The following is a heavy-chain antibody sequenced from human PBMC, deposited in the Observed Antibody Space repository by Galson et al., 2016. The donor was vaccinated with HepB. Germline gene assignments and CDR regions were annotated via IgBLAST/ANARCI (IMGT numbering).Heavy chain of an antibody. CDR3: AKDRRVAPTGGIFYYYYGMDV. Sequence: SLRLSCAASGFTFSSYGMHWVRQAPGKGLEWVAVISYDGSNKYYADSVKGRFTISRDKSKHTLYLQLDSLRAEDTAMYYCAKDRRVAPTGGIFYYYYGMDVWGQGTTVTVSS. CDR1: GFTFSSYG. V-gene: IGHV3-30*18. CDR2: ISYDGSNK. D-gene: IGHD2-15*01. J-gene: IGHJ6*02.